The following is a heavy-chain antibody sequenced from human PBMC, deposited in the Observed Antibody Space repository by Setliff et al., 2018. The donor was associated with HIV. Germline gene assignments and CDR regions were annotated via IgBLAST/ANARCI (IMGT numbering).Heavy chain of an antibody. CDR2: IDHSGST. CDR1: GGSFSNYY. D-gene: IGHD3-3*01. J-gene: IGHJ6*03. CDR3: ARGRQFTFWSAYMHMDV. V-gene: IGHV4-34*01. Sequence: PSETLSLTCAVYGGSFSNYYWTWIRQTPGEGLEWIGGIDHSGSTKYNPSLKSRVAISVDTSKNQFSLKVNSVTAADTAIYYCARGRQFTFWSAYMHMDVWGKGTSVTVSS.